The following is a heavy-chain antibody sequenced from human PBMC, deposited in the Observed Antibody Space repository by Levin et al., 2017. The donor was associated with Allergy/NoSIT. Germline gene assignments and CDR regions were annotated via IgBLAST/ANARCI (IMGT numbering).Heavy chain of an antibody. CDR1: GFTFSSYG. CDR2: IWYDGSNQ. D-gene: IGHD6-19*01. V-gene: IGHV3-33*01. Sequence: GESLKISCAASGFTFSSYGMHWVRQAPGKGLEWVAIIWYDGSNQFYADSVKGRFTISRDNSQNTLYLQMNSLRDEDTALYYCARDDSSRPVAGTVVASWGQGTLVTVSS. J-gene: IGHJ4*02. CDR3: ARDDSSRPVAGTVVAS.